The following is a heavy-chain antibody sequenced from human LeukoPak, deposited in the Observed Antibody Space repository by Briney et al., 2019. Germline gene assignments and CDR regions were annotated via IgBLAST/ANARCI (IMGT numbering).Heavy chain of an antibody. Sequence: GGSLRLSCAASGFTFSDYYMSWIRQAPGKGLEWVSYISMSSSYTNYADSVKGRFTISRDNAKNSLYLQMNSLRAEDSALYYCARDETRRSGSGSYSPDAFDIWGQGTMVTVSS. J-gene: IGHJ3*02. D-gene: IGHD3-10*01. CDR3: ARDETRRSGSGSYSPDAFDI. V-gene: IGHV3-11*05. CDR2: ISMSSSYT. CDR1: GFTFSDYY.